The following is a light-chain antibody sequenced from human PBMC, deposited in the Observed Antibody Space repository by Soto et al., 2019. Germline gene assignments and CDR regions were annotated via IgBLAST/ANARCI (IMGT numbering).Light chain of an antibody. J-gene: IGKJ4*01. CDR2: DPS. CDR1: QSVSSY. V-gene: IGKV3-11*01. Sequence: EIVLTQSPATLSLSPGERATLSCRASQSVSSYLAWYRQKPGQAPTLLIYDPSNRATGIPARFSGSGSGTDFTLTISSLEPEDFAVYYCQQRSNWPKLTFGGGTKVEIK. CDR3: QQRSNWPKLT.